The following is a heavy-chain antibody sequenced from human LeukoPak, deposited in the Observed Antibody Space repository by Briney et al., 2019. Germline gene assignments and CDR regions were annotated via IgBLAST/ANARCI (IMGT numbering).Heavy chain of an antibody. CDR1: GFIFSSYW. CDR3: ARVRGGYYFDY. CDR2: IKQHGNEK. D-gene: IGHD3-16*01. Sequence: GGSLRLSCAASGFIFSSYWMTWVRQAPGKGLEWVANIKQHGNEKYYVDSVKGRFTISRDDAKNSLHLQINSLRAEDTAVYYCARVRGGYYFDYWGQGTLVTVSS. V-gene: IGHV3-7*05. J-gene: IGHJ4*02.